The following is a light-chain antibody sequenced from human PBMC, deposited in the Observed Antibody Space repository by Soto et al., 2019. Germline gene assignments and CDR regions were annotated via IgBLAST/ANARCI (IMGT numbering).Light chain of an antibody. CDR1: SSDVGGYNY. CDR3: ASYTTSNTLGV. V-gene: IGLV2-14*01. Sequence: QSALTQPASVSGSPGQSITISCTGTSSDVGGYNYVSWYQQHPGKAPKLIIYEVTNRPSGVSNRFSGSKSGNTASLTISGLHAEDESDYYCASYTTSNTLGVFGGGTKLTVL. CDR2: EVT. J-gene: IGLJ3*02.